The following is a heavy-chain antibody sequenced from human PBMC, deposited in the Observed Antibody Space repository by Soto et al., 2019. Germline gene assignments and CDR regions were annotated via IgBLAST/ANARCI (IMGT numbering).Heavy chain of an antibody. CDR2: LTADSDDT. J-gene: IGHJ4*02. Sequence: EVQLLESGGTLVQPGGSLRLSCVASGFTFSTHTMNWVRQAPGKGLEWVSRLTADSDDTSYADSMKGRFTISRDNSNNTLYLQMNSLRAEGTAIYYVAKGVDRASLDFWGQGALVTVSS. CDR1: GFTFSTHT. V-gene: IGHV3-23*01. D-gene: IGHD3-3*01. CDR3: AKGVDRASLDF.